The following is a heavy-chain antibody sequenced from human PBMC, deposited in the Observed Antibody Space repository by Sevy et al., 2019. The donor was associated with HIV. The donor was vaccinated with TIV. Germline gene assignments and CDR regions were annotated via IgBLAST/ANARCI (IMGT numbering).Heavy chain of an antibody. J-gene: IGHJ5*01. CDR3: ARDFDF. Sequence: GESLKISCAASGFTFNTYGMHWVRQAPGKGLEWVALIWNDGSNKFYGDSVKGRLTVSRDNSKNTLYLQMNSLRAEDTAVYYCARDFDFWGRGTLVTVSS. CDR1: GFTFNTYG. CDR2: IWNDGSNK. V-gene: IGHV3-33*01.